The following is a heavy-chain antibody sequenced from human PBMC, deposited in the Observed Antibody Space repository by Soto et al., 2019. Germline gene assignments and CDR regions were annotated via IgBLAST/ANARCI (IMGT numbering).Heavy chain of an antibody. J-gene: IGHJ3*01. CDR1: GFIFTNYA. Sequence: GGSLRLSCAASGFIFTNYAMNWVRQAPGKGLEWVSVIGGRGNSAYYADSVQGRFAISRDNSKNTLSLQMSSLTADDTAIYYCVREGRGSFDFWGRGTMVTVSS. CDR2: IGGRGNSA. V-gene: IGHV3-23*01. CDR3: VREGRGSFDF. D-gene: IGHD5-12*01.